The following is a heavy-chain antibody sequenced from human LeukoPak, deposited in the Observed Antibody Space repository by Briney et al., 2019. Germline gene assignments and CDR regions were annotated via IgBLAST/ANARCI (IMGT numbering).Heavy chain of an antibody. CDR3: ASCSPFGYYFDY. Sequence: GGSLGLSCAVSGFTFSSYAMSWVRQAPGKGLEWVSAISGSGGSTYYADSVKGRSTISRDNSKNTLYLQMNSLRAEDTAVYYCASCSPFGYYFDYWGQGTLVTVSS. V-gene: IGHV3-23*01. J-gene: IGHJ4*02. CDR2: ISGSGGST. D-gene: IGHD3-16*01. CDR1: GFTFSSYA.